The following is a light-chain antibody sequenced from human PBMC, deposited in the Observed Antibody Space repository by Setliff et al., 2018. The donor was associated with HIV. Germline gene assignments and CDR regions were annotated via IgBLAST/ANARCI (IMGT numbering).Light chain of an antibody. CDR2: EVK. Sequence: LTQPASVSGSPGQAITISCTGNNSDIGTYDLVSWYQQHPGRAPKLTIFEVKRRPSGVPNRFSGSKSGNTASLTISGLQAEDEATYFCSSYTGSDTFDVFGTGTKVTVL. CDR3: SSYTGSDTFDV. V-gene: IGLV2-23*02. J-gene: IGLJ1*01. CDR1: NSDIGTYDL.